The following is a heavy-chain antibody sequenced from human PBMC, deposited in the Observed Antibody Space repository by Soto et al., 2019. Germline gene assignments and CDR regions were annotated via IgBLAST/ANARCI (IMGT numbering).Heavy chain of an antibody. J-gene: IGHJ5*02. Sequence: QLQLQESGSRLVKSSETLSLTCDVSGDTISTGGYTWAWIRQPPGKALEGIGHTYHSGNPYYTPSRKSRVIISVDRSTNQFFLKVRSVPAADTAVYYCAREPYGDYVGYFGPWGQGIQGTVSS. CDR2: TYHSGNP. V-gene: IGHV4-30-2*01. CDR3: AREPYGDYVGYFGP. CDR1: GDTISTGGYT. D-gene: IGHD4-17*01.